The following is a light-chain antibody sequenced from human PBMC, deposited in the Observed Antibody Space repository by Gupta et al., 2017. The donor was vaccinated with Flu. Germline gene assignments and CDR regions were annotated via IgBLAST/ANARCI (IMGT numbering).Light chain of an antibody. CDR2: GVS. J-gene: IGKJ4*01. Sequence: GTRCLSPGEGATLSCTASQSISRGSLAWYQQTPGQPPRLLMYGVSRRATGIPDRFSGGGSGTDFTLTISRLEPEDFAVYYCQQEERSPLTFGGGTKVEIK. CDR1: QSISRGS. V-gene: IGKV3-20*01. CDR3: QQEERSPLT.